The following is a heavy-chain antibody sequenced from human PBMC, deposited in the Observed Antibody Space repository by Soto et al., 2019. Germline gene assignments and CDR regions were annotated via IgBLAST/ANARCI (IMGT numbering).Heavy chain of an antibody. CDR1: GYSFTSYW. V-gene: IGHV5-10-1*01. CDR2: IDPSDSYT. Sequence: GESLKISCKGSGYSFTSYWISWVRQMPGKGLEWMGRIDPSDSYTNYSPSFQGHVTISADKSISTAYLQWSSLKASDTAMDYCARHPATDIVVVVAATSGMDVWGQGTTVTVSS. J-gene: IGHJ6*02. D-gene: IGHD2-15*01. CDR3: ARHPATDIVVVVAATSGMDV.